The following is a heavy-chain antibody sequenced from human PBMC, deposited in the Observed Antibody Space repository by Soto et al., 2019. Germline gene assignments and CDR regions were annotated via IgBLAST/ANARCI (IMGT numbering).Heavy chain of an antibody. Sequence: QVQLQESGPGLVQPSETLSLSCTVSGDSVNSGSYHWTWIRQSPGKGLEWIGYINYIGSTNYSPSLKSRVTISLDTSKNHFSLKLKFVTAADTAVYYCARDRGATVTRNYFDPWGRGTLVTVS. CDR3: ARDRGATVTRNYFDP. CDR2: INYIGST. CDR1: GDSVNSGSYH. J-gene: IGHJ5*02. V-gene: IGHV4-61*03. D-gene: IGHD4-17*01.